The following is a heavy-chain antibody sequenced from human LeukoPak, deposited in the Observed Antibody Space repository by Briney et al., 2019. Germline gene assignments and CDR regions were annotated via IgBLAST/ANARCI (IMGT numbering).Heavy chain of an antibody. V-gene: IGHV3-23*01. Sequence: GGSMRLSCAASGFTFSSYAMSWVRQAPGKGLEWVSAISGSGGSTYYADSVKGRFTISRDNSKNTLYLQMNSLRAEDTAVYYCAKEKTSYYGSGSYDYWGQGTLVTVSS. CDR3: AKEKTSYYGSGSYDY. D-gene: IGHD3-10*01. J-gene: IGHJ4*02. CDR2: ISGSGGST. CDR1: GFTFSSYA.